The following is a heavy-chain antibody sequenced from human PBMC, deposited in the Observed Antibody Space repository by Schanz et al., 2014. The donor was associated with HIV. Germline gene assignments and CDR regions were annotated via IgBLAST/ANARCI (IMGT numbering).Heavy chain of an antibody. D-gene: IGHD3-22*01. J-gene: IGHJ5*02. CDR3: AKDMRNYYEWGDWFDP. CDR1: GFTFRSYG. V-gene: IGHV3-30*18. CDR2: MSYDGRNE. Sequence: QVQLVESGGGVVQPGRSLRLSCAASGFTFRSYGMHWVRQAPGKGLECVASMSYDGRNEHYVDSVKGRFTISRDNSKNTLNLQMNSLRVEDTAVYYCAKDMRNYYEWGDWFDPWGQGTLVTVSS.